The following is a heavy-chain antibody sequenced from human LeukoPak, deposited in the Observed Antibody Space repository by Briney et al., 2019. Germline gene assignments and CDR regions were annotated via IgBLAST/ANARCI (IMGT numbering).Heavy chain of an antibody. J-gene: IGHJ4*02. CDR2: ISWNSGSI. D-gene: IGHD6-19*01. Sequence: GGSLRLSCAASGITVSSNFMSWVRQAPGKGLEWVSGISWNSGSIGYADSVKGRFTISRDNSKNTLYLQMISLRPEDTAVYYCAKRVAAFAFWGQGTLVTVSS. CDR1: GITVSSNF. V-gene: IGHV3-23*01. CDR3: AKRVAAFAF.